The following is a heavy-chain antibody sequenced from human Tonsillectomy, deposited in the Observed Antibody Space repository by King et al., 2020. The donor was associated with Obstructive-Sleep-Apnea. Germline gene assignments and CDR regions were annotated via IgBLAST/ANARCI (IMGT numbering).Heavy chain of an antibody. CDR3: ARAGLRAFDV. D-gene: IGHD5/OR15-5a*01. CDR2: ITEDGSAK. J-gene: IGHJ3*01. Sequence: CAASEFTFSSYWMSWVRQDPGKGLECVGNITEDGSAKYYVDSVNGRFTISRDNTKNSVYLQINSPRAEDTAVYYCARAGLRAFDVWGRGTMVTVSS. CDR1: EFTFSSYW. V-gene: IGHV3-7*03.